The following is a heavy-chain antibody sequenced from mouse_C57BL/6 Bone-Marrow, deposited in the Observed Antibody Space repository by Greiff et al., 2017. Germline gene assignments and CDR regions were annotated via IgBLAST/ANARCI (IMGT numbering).Heavy chain of an antibody. V-gene: IGHV14-1*01. CDR1: GFNIKDYY. CDR2: IVPEDGDT. CDR3: TTRYYCSRNHY. J-gene: IGHJ2*01. Sequence: EVQLQQSGAELVRPGASVKLSCTASGFNIKDYYMHWVKQRPEQGLEWIGRIVPEDGDTEYAPKFQGKATMTADTSSNTAYLQLSSLTSEDTAVYYWTTRYYCSRNHYWGQGTTLTVSS. D-gene: IGHD1-1*01.